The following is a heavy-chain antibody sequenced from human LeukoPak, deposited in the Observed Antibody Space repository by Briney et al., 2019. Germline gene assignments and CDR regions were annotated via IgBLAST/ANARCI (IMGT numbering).Heavy chain of an antibody. D-gene: IGHD3-10*01. Sequence: GESLKISCKVSGYTFSSYWIGWVRQMPGKGLEWMGIVYPGDSDTRYSPSFQGQVTISADKSISTAYLQWSSLKASDTAMYYCARGSGSWEINFDYWGQGTLVTVSS. CDR1: GYTFSSYW. CDR3: ARGSGSWEINFDY. J-gene: IGHJ4*02. V-gene: IGHV5-51*01. CDR2: VYPGDSDT.